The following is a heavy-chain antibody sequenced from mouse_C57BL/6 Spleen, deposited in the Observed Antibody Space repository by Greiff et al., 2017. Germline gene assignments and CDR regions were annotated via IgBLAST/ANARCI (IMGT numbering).Heavy chain of an antibody. Sequence: QVQLQQPGAELVRPGTSVKLSCKASGYTFTSYWMHWVKQRPGQGLEWIGVIDPSDSYTNYNQKFKGKATLTVDTSSSTAYMQRSSLTSEDSAVYYCARGEGNYLYFDYWGQGTTLTVSS. J-gene: IGHJ2*01. CDR2: IDPSDSYT. D-gene: IGHD2-1*01. CDR3: ARGEGNYLYFDY. CDR1: GYTFTSYW. V-gene: IGHV1-59*01.